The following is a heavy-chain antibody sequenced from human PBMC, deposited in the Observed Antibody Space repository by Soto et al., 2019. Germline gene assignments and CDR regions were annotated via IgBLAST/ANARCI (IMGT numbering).Heavy chain of an antibody. CDR2: INHSGST. Sequence: PSETLSLTCAVYGGSFSGYYWSWIRQPPGKGLEWIGEINHSGSTNYNPSLKSRVTISVDTSKNQFSLKLSSVTAADTAVYYCARGGDAGLRSFDYWGQGTLVTVSS. CDR1: GGSFSGYY. V-gene: IGHV4-34*01. D-gene: IGHD4-17*01. CDR3: ARGGDAGLRSFDY. J-gene: IGHJ4*02.